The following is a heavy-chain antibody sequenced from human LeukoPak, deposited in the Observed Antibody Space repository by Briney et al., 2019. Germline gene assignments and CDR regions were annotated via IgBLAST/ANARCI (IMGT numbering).Heavy chain of an antibody. J-gene: IGHJ6*02. D-gene: IGHD6-19*01. Sequence: PSETLSLTCTVSGGSISSYYWSWIRQPPGKGLEWIGYIYYSGSTNYNPSLKSRVTISVDTSKNQFSLKLSSVTAADTAVYYCARASPIAVADPYYYYGMDVWGQGTTVTVSS. V-gene: IGHV4-59*01. CDR3: ARASPIAVADPYYYYGMDV. CDR1: GGSISSYY. CDR2: IYYSGST.